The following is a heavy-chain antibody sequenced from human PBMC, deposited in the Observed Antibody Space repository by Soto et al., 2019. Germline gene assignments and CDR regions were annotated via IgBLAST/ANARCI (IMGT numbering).Heavy chain of an antibody. CDR3: AGYDFWSGYPVDY. CDR1: GGSFSGYY. Sequence: QVQLQQWGAGLLKPSETLSLTCAFYGGSFSGYYWSWIRQPPGKGLEWIGDINHSGSTNYTPSLTCRVPISVDTSKNQFALQLSSVNAADTAVYYCAGYDFWSGYPVDYWGQGTLLTVSS. CDR2: INHSGST. J-gene: IGHJ4*02. D-gene: IGHD3-3*01. V-gene: IGHV4-34*01.